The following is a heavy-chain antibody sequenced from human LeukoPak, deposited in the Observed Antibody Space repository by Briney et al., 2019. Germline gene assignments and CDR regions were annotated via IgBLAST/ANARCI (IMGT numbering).Heavy chain of an antibody. CDR3: AKDNELEGWLSDLGY. J-gene: IGHJ4*02. V-gene: IGHV3-30*18. D-gene: IGHD3-16*02. CDR2: ISYDGSNK. CDR1: GFTFSSYG. Sequence: PGGSLRLSCAASGFTFSSYGMHWVRQAPGKGLEWVAVISYDGSNKYYADSVKGRFTISRDNSKNTLYLQMNSLRAEDTAVYYCAKDNELEGWLSDLGYWGQGTLVTVSS.